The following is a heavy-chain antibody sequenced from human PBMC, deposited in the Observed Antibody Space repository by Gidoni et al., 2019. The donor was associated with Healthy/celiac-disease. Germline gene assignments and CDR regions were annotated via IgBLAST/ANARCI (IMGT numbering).Heavy chain of an antibody. Sequence: QVQLQESDAGLVQPSQTLSVTCTVPGGSISSGGYSWSWIREHPGRGLEGIGYSEYSGSTYYNPSVKSRFTISVDTSHNQFSLNPSSLPAADTVVYYCARVPRFCGGGSCHSTGRPRTHFDYWGQGTLVTVSS. J-gene: IGHJ4*02. CDR1: GGSISSGGYS. CDR2: SEYSGST. D-gene: IGHD2-15*01. CDR3: ARVPRFCGGGSCHSTGRPRTHFDY. V-gene: IGHV4-31*03.